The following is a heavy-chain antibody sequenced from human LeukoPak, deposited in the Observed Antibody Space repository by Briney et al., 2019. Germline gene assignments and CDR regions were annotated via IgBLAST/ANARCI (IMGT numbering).Heavy chain of an antibody. D-gene: IGHD1-1*01. CDR1: GYTFNSYD. J-gene: IGHJ4*02. CDR3: ARVLASRPGDNY. V-gene: IGHV1-8*01. CDR2: MNPNSGNT. Sequence: ASVKVSCKASGYTFNSYDINWVRQATGQGLEWMGWMNPNSGNTGYAQKFQGRVTMTMNTSISTAYMELSSLRSEDTAMYYCARVLASRPGDNYWGQGTLVTVSS.